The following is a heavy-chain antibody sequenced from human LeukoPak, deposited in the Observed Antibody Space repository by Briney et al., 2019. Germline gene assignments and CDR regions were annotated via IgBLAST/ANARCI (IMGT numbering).Heavy chain of an antibody. J-gene: IGHJ4*02. D-gene: IGHD5-24*01. CDR3: ASRDGYNGSFDY. V-gene: IGHV4-59*01. CDR2: IYYSGST. Sequence: SETLSLTCTVSGGSITSYYWSWIRQPPGKGLEWIGYIYYSGSTNYNPSLKSRVTISVDTSKNQFSLKLSSVTAADTAVYYCASRDGYNGSFDYWGQGTLVTVSS. CDR1: GGSITSYY.